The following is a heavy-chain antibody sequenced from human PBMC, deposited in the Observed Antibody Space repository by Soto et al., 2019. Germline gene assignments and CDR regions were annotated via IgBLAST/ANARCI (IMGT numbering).Heavy chain of an antibody. CDR1: GGSFSGYY. CDR2: INHSGST. D-gene: IGHD2-2*01. CDR3: AGAGVPAAPLYD. V-gene: IGHV4-34*01. Sequence: SETLSLTCAVYGGSFSGYYWSWIRQPPGKGLEWIGEINHSGSTNYNPSLKSRVTISVDTSKNQFSLKLSSVTAADTAVYYCAGAGVPAAPLYDWGQGTLVTVSS. J-gene: IGHJ4*02.